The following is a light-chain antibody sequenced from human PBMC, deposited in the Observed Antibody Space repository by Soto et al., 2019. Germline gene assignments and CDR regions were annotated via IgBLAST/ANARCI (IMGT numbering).Light chain of an antibody. CDR2: AVS. V-gene: IGKV1-12*01. J-gene: IGKJ4*01. Sequence: DNLMTQSPSSVSASVGDRVTITCRASQGINSWLAWYQQKPGKAPKLLIYAVSSLQSGVPSRFSSSGAGTDFTLTISSLQPEDVATYYSQQGNSIPRTFGGGTTVEIK. CDR3: QQGNSIPRT. CDR1: QGINSW.